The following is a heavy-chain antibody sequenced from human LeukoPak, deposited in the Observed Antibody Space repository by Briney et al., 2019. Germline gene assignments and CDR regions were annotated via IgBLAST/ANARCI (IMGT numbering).Heavy chain of an antibody. CDR3: ARQEQSYGSGSLTGFH. Sequence: PSETLSLTCTVSGGSIGSSSYYWSWIRQPPGKGLEWIGYIYYSGSTNYNPSLKSRVTISVDTSKNQFSLKLSSVTAADTAVYYCARQEQSYGSGSLTGFHWGQGTLVTVSS. CDR1: GGSIGSSSYY. J-gene: IGHJ4*02. CDR2: IYYSGST. V-gene: IGHV4-61*05. D-gene: IGHD3-10*01.